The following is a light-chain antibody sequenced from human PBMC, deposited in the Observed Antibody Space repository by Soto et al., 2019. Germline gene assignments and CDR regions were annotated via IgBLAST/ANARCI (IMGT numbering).Light chain of an antibody. J-gene: IGKJ1*01. CDR1: QGVSDW. CDR2: GSS. CDR3: QQANSYPWT. Sequence: DIQMTQSPSTLSASVEDRVTITCRASQGVSDWVAWYQQKPGEAPKLLIYGSSSLLSGVPSRFSGTRSGTDFTLTISSLQPEDFATYYCQQANSYPWTFGQGTKVDIK. V-gene: IGKV1-12*01.